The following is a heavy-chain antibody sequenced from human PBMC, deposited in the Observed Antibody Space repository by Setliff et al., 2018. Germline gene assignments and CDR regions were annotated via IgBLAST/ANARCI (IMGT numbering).Heavy chain of an antibody. CDR3: TRGVYCSSTSCSPGLNWFDP. Sequence: SETLSLTCAVYGGSFSDSYWSWIRQPPGKGLEWIGDINYLGNTNYNPSLKTRVTISVDTSKNQFSLKLVSMTAADTAVYYCTRGVYCSSTSCSPGLNWFDPWGQGTLVTVSS. J-gene: IGHJ5*02. CDR2: INYLGNT. CDR1: GGSFSDSY. V-gene: IGHV4-34*01. D-gene: IGHD2-2*01.